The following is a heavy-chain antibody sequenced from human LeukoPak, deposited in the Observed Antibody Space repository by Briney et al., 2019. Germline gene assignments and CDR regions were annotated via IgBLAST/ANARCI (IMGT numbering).Heavy chain of an antibody. J-gene: IGHJ4*02. Sequence: GGSLRLSCAASGFTVSSNYMSWVRQAPGKGLEWVSSISGSGDSTHYTDSVKGRFTISRDNSRNTVYLQMNSLRAEDTALYYCAKVLVSGYYYDYWGQGTLVTVSS. D-gene: IGHD3-22*01. V-gene: IGHV3-23*01. CDR1: GFTVSSNY. CDR2: ISGSGDST. CDR3: AKVLVSGYYYDY.